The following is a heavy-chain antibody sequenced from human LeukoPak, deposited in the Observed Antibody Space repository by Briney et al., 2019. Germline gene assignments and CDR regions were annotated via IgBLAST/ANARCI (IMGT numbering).Heavy chain of an antibody. D-gene: IGHD1-7*01. CDR1: GFTFSSYG. Sequence: GGSLRLSCAASGFTFSSYGMHWVRQAPGKGLEWVAFIRYDGSNKYYADSVKGRFTISRDNAKNPLFLQMNSLRAEDTAVYYCARGASELLRLVDVWGKGTTVTVSS. J-gene: IGHJ6*04. CDR3: ARGASELLRLVDV. V-gene: IGHV3-30*02. CDR2: IRYDGSNK.